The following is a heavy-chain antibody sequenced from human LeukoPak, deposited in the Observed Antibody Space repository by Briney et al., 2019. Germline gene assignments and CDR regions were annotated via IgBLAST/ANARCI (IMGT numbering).Heavy chain of an antibody. Sequence: PSETLSLTCTVSGGSISSYYWSWIRQPPGKGLEWIGYMYYSGSTNYNPSLRSRATILVDTSKNQFSLKLSSVTAADTAVYYCARGSEDSSGYSFDYWGQGTLVTVSS. V-gene: IGHV4-59*01. D-gene: IGHD3-22*01. J-gene: IGHJ4*02. CDR1: GGSISSYY. CDR2: MYYSGST. CDR3: ARGSEDSSGYSFDY.